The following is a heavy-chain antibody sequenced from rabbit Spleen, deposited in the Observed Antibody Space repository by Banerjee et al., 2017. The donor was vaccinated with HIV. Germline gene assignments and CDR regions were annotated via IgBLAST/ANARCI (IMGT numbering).Heavy chain of an antibody. J-gene: IGHJ4*01. Sequence: QSLEESGGGLVQPGGSLKLSCKASGFDVSNYYMNWVRQAPGKGLEWIGYIDPVFGSTYYASWVNGRFTISSHNAQNTLYLQLNSLTAADTATYFCVRDKASISGDYGPYYFNLWGPGTLVTVS. V-gene: IGHV1S7*01. D-gene: IGHD1-1*01. CDR1: GFDVSNYY. CDR2: IDPVFGST. CDR3: VRDKASISGDYGPYYFNL.